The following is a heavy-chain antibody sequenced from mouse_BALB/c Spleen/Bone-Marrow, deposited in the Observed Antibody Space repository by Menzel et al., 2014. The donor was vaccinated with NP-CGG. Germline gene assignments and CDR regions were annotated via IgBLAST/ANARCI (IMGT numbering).Heavy chain of an antibody. J-gene: IGHJ3*01. CDR3: ARDVGYGNYFVY. V-gene: IGHV7-1*02. D-gene: IGHD2-10*02. CDR1: GFTFSDFY. CDR2: SRNKAKYYTT. Sequence: EVNLVESGGGLVQPGDSLRLSCATSGFTFSDFYMEWVRQPPGKRLEWIAASRNKAKYYTTEYSASVKGRFIVSRDTSQSVLYLQTNALRAEDTAIYYCARDVGYGNYFVYWGQGTLVTVSA.